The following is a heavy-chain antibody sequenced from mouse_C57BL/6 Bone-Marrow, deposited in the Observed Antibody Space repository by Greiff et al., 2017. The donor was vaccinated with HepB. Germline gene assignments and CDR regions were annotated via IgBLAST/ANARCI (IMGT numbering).Heavy chain of an antibody. CDR1: GFTFSSYG. Sequence: EVNVVESGGDLVKPGGSLKLSCAASGFTFSSYGMSWVRQTPDKRLEWVATISSGGSYTYYPDSVKGRFTISRDNAKNTLYLQMSSLKSEDTAMYYCARLTRITTVDWGQGTLVTVSA. D-gene: IGHD1-1*01. CDR2: ISSGGSYT. J-gene: IGHJ3*01. V-gene: IGHV5-6*01. CDR3: ARLTRITTVD.